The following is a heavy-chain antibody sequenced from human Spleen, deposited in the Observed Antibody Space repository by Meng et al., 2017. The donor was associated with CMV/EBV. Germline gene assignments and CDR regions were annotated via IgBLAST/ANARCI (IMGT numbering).Heavy chain of an antibody. Sequence: GESLKISCAASGFTFSNAWMSWVRQAPGKRLEWVGRIKSKTDGGTTDYAAPVKGRFTISRDDSKNTLYLQMNSLKTEDTAVYYCTTGITIFGVVTSDAFDIWGQGTMVTVSS. V-gene: IGHV3-15*01. CDR1: GFTFSNAW. CDR3: TTGITIFGVVTSDAFDI. D-gene: IGHD3-3*01. J-gene: IGHJ3*02. CDR2: IKSKTDGGTT.